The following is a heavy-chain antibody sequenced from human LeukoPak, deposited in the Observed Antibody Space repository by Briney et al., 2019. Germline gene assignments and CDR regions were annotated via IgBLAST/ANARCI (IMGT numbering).Heavy chain of an antibody. Sequence: SETLSLTCTVSGGSISSGGYYWSWIRQHPGKGLEWIGFIYYSGSTYYNPSLKSRLAISVDTSKNQFSLKLSSVTAADTAVYYCARVRRFCGGDCYSLGYFDYWGQGTLVTVSS. D-gene: IGHD2-21*02. CDR1: GGSISSGGYY. CDR3: ARVRRFCGGDCYSLGYFDY. V-gene: IGHV4-31*03. J-gene: IGHJ4*02. CDR2: IYYSGST.